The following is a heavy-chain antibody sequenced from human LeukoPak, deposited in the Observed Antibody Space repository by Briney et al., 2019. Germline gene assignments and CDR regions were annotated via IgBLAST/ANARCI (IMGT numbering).Heavy chain of an antibody. J-gene: IGHJ6*03. D-gene: IGHD6-6*01. CDR1: GFTFSSYA. Sequence: GGSLRLSCAASGFTFSSYAMSWVRQAPGKGLEWVSSISGSGASTNYADSVKGRFTISRDNAKKSLYLEMNSLRAEDTAVYYCVRVRYSSSSHYMDVWGKGTTVTVSS. CDR3: VRVRYSSSSHYMDV. V-gene: IGHV3-23*01. CDR2: ISGSGAST.